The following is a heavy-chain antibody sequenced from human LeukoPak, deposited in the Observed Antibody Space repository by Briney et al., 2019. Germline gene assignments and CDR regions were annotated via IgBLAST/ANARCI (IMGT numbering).Heavy chain of an antibody. D-gene: IGHD2-2*01. CDR3: ARDKVVVVPAAAYGMDV. J-gene: IGHJ6*02. CDR2: IYYTGTT. V-gene: IGHV4-59*12. CDR1: GDSTNTYF. Sequence: PSETLSLTCTMSGDSTNTYFWSWIRQPPGKGLEWIGYIYYTGTTNYNPSLKSRVTISVDTSKNQFSLRLSSVTAADTAVYYCARDKVVVVPAAAYGMDVWGQGTTVTVSS.